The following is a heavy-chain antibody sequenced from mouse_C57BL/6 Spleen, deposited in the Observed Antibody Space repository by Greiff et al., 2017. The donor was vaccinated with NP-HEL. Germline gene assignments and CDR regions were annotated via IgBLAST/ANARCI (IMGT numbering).Heavy chain of an antibody. D-gene: IGHD1-1*01. CDR1: GYTFTDYN. CDR2: INPNNGGT. Sequence: EVKLQESGPELVKPGASVKMSCKASGYTFTDYNMHWVKQSHGKSLEWIGYINPNNGGTSYNQKFKGKATLTVNKSSSTAYMELRSLTSEDSAVYYCARPLHYYGSSYDYAMDYWGQGTSVTVSS. J-gene: IGHJ4*01. V-gene: IGHV1-22*01. CDR3: ARPLHYYGSSYDYAMDY.